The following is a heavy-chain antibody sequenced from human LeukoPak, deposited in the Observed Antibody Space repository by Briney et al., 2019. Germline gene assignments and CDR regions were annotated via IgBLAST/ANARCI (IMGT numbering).Heavy chain of an antibody. Sequence: SETLSLTCTVSGGSISSYYWSWIRQPPGKGLEWIVSIFYSGSTDSNPSLKSRLTISVDPAKNQYSLKLSSVTSADTAVYYCARTYCSGGSGHFDYWGQGTLVTVSS. V-gene: IGHV4-59*08. CDR1: GGSISSYY. CDR2: IFYSGST. D-gene: IGHD2-15*01. J-gene: IGHJ4*02. CDR3: ARTYCSGGSGHFDY.